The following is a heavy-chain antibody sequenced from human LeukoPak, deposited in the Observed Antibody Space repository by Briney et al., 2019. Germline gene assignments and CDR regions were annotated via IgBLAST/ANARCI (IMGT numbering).Heavy chain of an antibody. D-gene: IGHD1-26*01. CDR2: INSDGSTT. CDR1: GFTFSSYW. J-gene: IGHJ4*02. V-gene: IGHV3-74*01. CDR3: ARRSSGSPPYYFDY. Sequence: GVSLRLSCAASGFTFSSYWMHWVRQAPGKGLVWVSRINSDGSTTNYADSVKGRFTISRDNAKNTLYLQMNSLRAEDTAVYYCARRSSGSPPYYFDYWGQGTLVTVSS.